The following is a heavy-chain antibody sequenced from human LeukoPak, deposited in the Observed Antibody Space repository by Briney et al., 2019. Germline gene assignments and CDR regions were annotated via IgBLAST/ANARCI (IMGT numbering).Heavy chain of an antibody. CDR2: INPNSGSA. J-gene: IGHJ5*02. D-gene: IGHD6-13*01. Sequence: ASVKVSCKASGYTFTDYYLHWVRQAPGQGLEWMGWINPNSGSANFALNFQGRVTMTRATSISTAYMELSRLTSDDTAVYYCARGVGSSWFDPWGQGTLVTVSS. V-gene: IGHV1-2*02. CDR3: ARGVGSSWFDP. CDR1: GYTFTDYY.